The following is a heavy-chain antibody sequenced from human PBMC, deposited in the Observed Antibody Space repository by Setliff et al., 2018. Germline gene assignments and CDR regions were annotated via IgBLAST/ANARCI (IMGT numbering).Heavy chain of an antibody. Sequence: SETLSLTCRVSGYSIGSDYFWAWVRQPPGKGLEWVATIKHGGTTYYNPSLRSRVIISVDASKNAFSLRLNSVTAADTAVYYCARGAPGWELLSWFDPWGQGTLVTVS. V-gene: IGHV4-38-2*02. CDR2: IKHGGTT. D-gene: IGHD1-26*01. CDR1: GYSIGSDYF. J-gene: IGHJ5*02. CDR3: ARGAPGWELLSWFDP.